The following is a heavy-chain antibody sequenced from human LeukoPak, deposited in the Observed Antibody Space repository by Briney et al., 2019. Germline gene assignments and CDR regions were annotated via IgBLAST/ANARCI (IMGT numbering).Heavy chain of an antibody. D-gene: IGHD4-17*01. Sequence: PGGSLRLSCAASGFTFSSYGMHWVRQAPGKGLEWVAVIWYDGSNKYYADSVKGRFTISRDNSKNTLYLQMNSLRAEDTAVYYCARDYWMTTENYFYGMDVWGQGTTVTVSS. CDR2: IWYDGSNK. V-gene: IGHV3-33*01. J-gene: IGHJ6*02. CDR1: GFTFSSYG. CDR3: ARDYWMTTENYFYGMDV.